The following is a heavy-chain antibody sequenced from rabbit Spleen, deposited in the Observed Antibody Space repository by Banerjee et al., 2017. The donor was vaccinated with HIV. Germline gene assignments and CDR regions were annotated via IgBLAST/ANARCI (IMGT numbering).Heavy chain of an antibody. CDR3: ARDYVAGNVDTVFHL. CDR1: GFSLSNNYV. CDR2: IDTNDGDT. V-gene: IGHV1S40*01. D-gene: IGHD4-2*01. Sequence: QSLQESGGGLFQPGGSLALTCKASGFSLSNNYVMCWVRQAPGKGLEWIACIDTNDGDTDYANWPKGRFTISKTSSTTVTLQMTSLTVADTATYFCARDYVAGNVDTVFHLWGPGTLVTVS. J-gene: IGHJ4*01.